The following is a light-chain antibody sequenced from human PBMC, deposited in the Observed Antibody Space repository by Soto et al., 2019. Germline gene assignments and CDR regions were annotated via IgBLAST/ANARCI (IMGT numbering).Light chain of an antibody. CDR2: EVR. CDR1: MRDVGAYNL. CDR3: SSYTSKSSLL. V-gene: IGLV2-14*01. Sequence: QSALTQPASVSGSPGQSITISCAGTMRDVGAYNLVSWDQQHPGRAPQLIIYEVRNRPSGISFRFSGSKSGNTASLTISGLQAEDEADYYCSSYTSKSSLLFGGGTKVTVL. J-gene: IGLJ2*01.